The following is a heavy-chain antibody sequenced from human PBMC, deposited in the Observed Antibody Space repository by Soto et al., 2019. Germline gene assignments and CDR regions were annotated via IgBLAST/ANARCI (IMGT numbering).Heavy chain of an antibody. CDR1: GGSISSSSYY. CDR2: IYYSGST. Sequence: PSETLSLTCTVSGGSISSSSYYWGWIRQPPGKGLEWIGSIYYSGSTYYNPSLKSRVTISVDTSKNQFSLKLSSVTAADTAVYYCARGVGYSYGYVLWYFDYWGQGTLVTVSS. V-gene: IGHV4-39*01. CDR3: ARGVGYSYGYVLWYFDY. D-gene: IGHD5-18*01. J-gene: IGHJ4*02.